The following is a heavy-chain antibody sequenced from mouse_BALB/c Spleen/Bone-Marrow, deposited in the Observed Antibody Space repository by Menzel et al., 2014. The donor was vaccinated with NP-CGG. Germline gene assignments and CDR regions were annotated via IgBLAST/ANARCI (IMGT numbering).Heavy chain of an antibody. CDR3: GRGDY. CDR1: GFTFSSFA. Sequence: EVQLVESGGGLVQPGGSRKLSCAASGFTFSSFAMHWIRQALEKGLEWVAFISSGSNIIHYADTVKGRFTISRDNPKNTLFLQMTSLRSEDTAMYYCGRGDYWGQGTTLTVSS. CDR2: ISSGSNII. J-gene: IGHJ2*01. V-gene: IGHV5-17*02.